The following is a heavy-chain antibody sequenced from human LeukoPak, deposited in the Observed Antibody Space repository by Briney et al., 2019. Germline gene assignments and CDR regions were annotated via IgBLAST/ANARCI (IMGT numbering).Heavy chain of an antibody. CDR2: IRSKAYGGTT. CDR3: TRERRDILGAFDI. CDR1: GFTFGDYA. J-gene: IGHJ3*02. V-gene: IGHV3-49*04. D-gene: IGHD3-9*01. Sequence: EPGRSLRLSCTASGFTFGDYAMSWVRQAPGKGLEWVGFIRSKAYGGTTEYAASVKGRFTISRDDSKSIAYLQMNSLKTEDTAVYYCTRERRDILGAFDIWGQGTMVTVSS.